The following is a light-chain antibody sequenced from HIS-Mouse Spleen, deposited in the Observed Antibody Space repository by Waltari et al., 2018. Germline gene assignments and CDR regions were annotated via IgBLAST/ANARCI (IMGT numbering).Light chain of an antibody. Sequence: QSALTQPASVSGSPGQSITISCTGTSSDVGGYNYVSRYQQHPGKAPKLMIYDVSNRPSGVSNRFSSSKSGNTASLTISGLQAEDEADYYCSSYTSSSTYVFGTGTKVTVL. CDR3: SSYTSSSTYV. J-gene: IGLJ1*01. V-gene: IGLV2-14*03. CDR2: DVS. CDR1: SSDVGGYNY.